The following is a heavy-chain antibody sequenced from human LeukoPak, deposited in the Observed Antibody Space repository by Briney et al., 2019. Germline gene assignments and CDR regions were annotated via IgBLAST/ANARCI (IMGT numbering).Heavy chain of an antibody. V-gene: IGHV3-48*03. Sequence: GGAPRVSRAAPGFTLRRYEMNLGRQAPGEGPGWGSYISSSGSTIYYADSVKGRFTISRDNAKNSLYLQMNSLRVEDTAFYYCARDDLLHRNWFDPWGQGTLVTVSS. J-gene: IGHJ5*02. CDR3: ARDDLLHRNWFDP. D-gene: IGHD3-22*01. CDR2: ISSSGSTI. CDR1: GFTLRRYE.